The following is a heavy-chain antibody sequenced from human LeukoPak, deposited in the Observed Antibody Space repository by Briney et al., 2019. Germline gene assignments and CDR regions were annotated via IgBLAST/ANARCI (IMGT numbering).Heavy chain of an antibody. V-gene: IGHV3-23*01. Sequence: GSLRLSCTASGFTFSHSAMTWVRQAPGKGLDWVSAISDSGGDSIYTDSVKDRFTISRDNSKNTLYLQMNSLRAEDTALYYCAKGGSYAPLDYWGQGTLVTVPS. J-gene: IGHJ4*02. CDR2: ISDSGGDS. CDR1: GFTFSHSA. D-gene: IGHD1-26*01. CDR3: AKGGSYAPLDY.